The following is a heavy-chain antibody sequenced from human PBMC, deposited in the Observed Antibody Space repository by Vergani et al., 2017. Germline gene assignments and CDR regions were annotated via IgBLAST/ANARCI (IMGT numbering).Heavy chain of an antibody. Sequence: QVQLQESGPGLVKPSQTLSLTCTVPGGPISSGGYYWTWIRQHPGKGLEWIGYIYYSGSTYYNPSLKSRVTISVDTSKNQFSLNLCSVTAANTAVYYSARDGRITGIDYWGQGTLVTVSS. CDR3: ARDGRITGIDY. CDR1: GGPISSGGYY. D-gene: IGHD1-20*01. V-gene: IGHV4-31*03. CDR2: IYYSGST. J-gene: IGHJ4*02.